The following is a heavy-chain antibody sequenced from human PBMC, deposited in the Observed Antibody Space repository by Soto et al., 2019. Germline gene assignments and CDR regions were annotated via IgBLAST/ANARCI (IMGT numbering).Heavy chain of an antibody. CDR1: GGTFNTYT. CDR3: ASWRSYSGSYCFDY. Sequence: QVQLVQSGAEVKKPGASVKVSCEASGGTFNTYTINWVRQAPGRGLEWVGEIVPMYDSENYAENFQGRVTITAEISTKTAYMELTSLRSEDASLYFCASWRSYSGSYCFDYWGQGTLVTVSS. CDR2: IVPMYDSE. V-gene: IGHV1-69*06. D-gene: IGHD1-26*01. J-gene: IGHJ4*02.